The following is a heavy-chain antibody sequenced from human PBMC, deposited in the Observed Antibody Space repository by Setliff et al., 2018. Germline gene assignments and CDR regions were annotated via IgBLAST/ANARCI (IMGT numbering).Heavy chain of an antibody. CDR3: ARGRSNFWGYYFDY. Sequence: SETLSLTCGGYAGSLSDYYWSWIRQPPGKGLEWIGEINHSGSTNYNPSLKSRVTISVDTSKNQFSLKLSSVTAADTAVYYCARGRSNFWGYYFDYWGQGTLVTVS. D-gene: IGHD3-3*01. J-gene: IGHJ4*02. CDR2: INHSGST. CDR1: AGSLSDYY. V-gene: IGHV4-34*01.